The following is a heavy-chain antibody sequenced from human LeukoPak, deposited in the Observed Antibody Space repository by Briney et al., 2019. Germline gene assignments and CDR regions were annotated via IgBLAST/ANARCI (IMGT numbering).Heavy chain of an antibody. CDR2: ISSSGSTI. J-gene: IGHJ4*02. V-gene: IGHV3-48*03. CDR1: GFTFSSYA. Sequence: GGSLRLSCAASGFTFSSYAMNWVRQAPGRGLEWVSYISSSGSTIYYADSVKGRFTISRDNAKNSLYLQMNSLRAEDTAVYYCAREDWNYDYWGQGTLVTVSS. CDR3: AREDWNYDY. D-gene: IGHD1-7*01.